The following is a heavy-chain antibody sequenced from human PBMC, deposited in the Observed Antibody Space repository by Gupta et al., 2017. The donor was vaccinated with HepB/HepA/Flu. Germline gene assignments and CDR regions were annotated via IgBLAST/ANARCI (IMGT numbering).Heavy chain of an antibody. CDR1: GFTFSNYA. J-gene: IGHJ4*02. Sequence: EVEVLESGGGLGQRGGSLRLSCEASGFTFSNYAVRWLRQAPGKGLEWVSSITESGVWTTYADSVKGRFTISRDNSMSTLFLKLHGLRAEDTALYVGARASGYYFDFGVQGILVTVSS. V-gene: IGHV3-23*01. CDR2: ITESGVWT. CDR3: ARASGYYFDF. D-gene: IGHD7-27*01.